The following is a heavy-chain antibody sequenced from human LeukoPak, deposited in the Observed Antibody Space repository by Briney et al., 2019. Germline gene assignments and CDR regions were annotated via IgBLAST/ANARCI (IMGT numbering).Heavy chain of an antibody. D-gene: IGHD3-16*02. Sequence: ASVKVSCKASGYTFTSYGTSWVRQAPGRGLEWMGWISAYNGNTNYAQKLQGRVTITRNTSISTAYMELSSLRSEDTAVYYCARISDYVWGSYRTDYYYMDVWGKRTTVTVSS. J-gene: IGHJ6*03. CDR1: GYTFTSYG. CDR3: ARISDYVWGSYRTDYYYMDV. V-gene: IGHV1-18*01. CDR2: ISAYNGNT.